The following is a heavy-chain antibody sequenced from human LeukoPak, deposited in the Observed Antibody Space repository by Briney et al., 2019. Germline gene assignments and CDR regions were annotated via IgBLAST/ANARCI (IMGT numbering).Heavy chain of an antibody. CDR3: ARVRRYYDASGYEVFWFDP. CDR2: ISSSSTTI. V-gene: IGHV3-48*01. J-gene: IGHJ5*02. D-gene: IGHD3-22*01. CDR1: GFTFSAYS. Sequence: GGSLRLSCVASGFTFSAYSINWVRQAPGKGLEWVSYISSSSTTIYYADAVKGRFTISRDNAKNSLYLQMNSLRAEDTAAYYCARVRRYYDASGYEVFWFDPWGQGTLVTVSS.